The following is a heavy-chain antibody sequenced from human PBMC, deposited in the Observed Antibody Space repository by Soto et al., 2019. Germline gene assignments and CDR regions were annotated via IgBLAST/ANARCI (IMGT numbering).Heavy chain of an antibody. CDR1: GYTFSNSG. D-gene: IGHD2-2*01. Sequence: ASVKVSCKASGYTFSNSGISWVRQAPGQGLEWMGWISAYNGNTNYAQKLQGRVTMTTDTSTSTAYMELRSLRSDDTAVYYCARDPAPAAILRGYYYGMDVWGQGTTVTVSS. J-gene: IGHJ6*02. CDR2: ISAYNGNT. CDR3: ARDPAPAAILRGYYYGMDV. V-gene: IGHV1-18*01.